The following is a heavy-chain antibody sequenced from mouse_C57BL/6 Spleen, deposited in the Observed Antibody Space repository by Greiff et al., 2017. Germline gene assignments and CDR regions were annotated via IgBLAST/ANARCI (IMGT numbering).Heavy chain of an antibody. V-gene: IGHV1-53*01. CDR2: INPSNGGT. J-gene: IGHJ4*01. CDR3: ARPDYSNYAGDYYAMDY. Sequence: QVQLQQPGTELVKPGASVKLSCKASGYTFTSYWMHWVKQRPGQGLEWIGNINPSNGGTNYNEKFKSKATLTVDKSSSTAYMQLSSLTSEDSAVYYCARPDYSNYAGDYYAMDYWGQGTSVTVSS. CDR1: GYTFTSYW. D-gene: IGHD2-5*01.